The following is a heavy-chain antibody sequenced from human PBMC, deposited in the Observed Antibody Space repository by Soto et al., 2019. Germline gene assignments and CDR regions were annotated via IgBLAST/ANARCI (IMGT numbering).Heavy chain of an antibody. Sequence: PGGSLRLSCAASGFTFSDYYMSWIRQAPGKGLEWVSYISSSGSTIYYADSVKGRFTISRDNAKNSLYLQMNSLRAEDTAVYYCARDRDRIQLWLNYYYYGTDVWGQGTTVTVSS. CDR2: ISSSGSTI. D-gene: IGHD5-18*01. CDR1: GFTFSDYY. J-gene: IGHJ6*02. V-gene: IGHV3-11*01. CDR3: ARDRDRIQLWLNYYYYGTDV.